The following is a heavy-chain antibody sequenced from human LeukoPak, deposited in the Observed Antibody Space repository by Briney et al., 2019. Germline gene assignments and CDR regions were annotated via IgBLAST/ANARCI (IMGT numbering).Heavy chain of an antibody. CDR1: GYTFTSYF. D-gene: IGHD1-1*01. V-gene: IGHV1-46*01. Sequence: GASVKVSCKASGYTFTSYFIHWVRQAPGQGLEWMGIINPTGGSTTYAQKFQGRVAMTRDTSTSTVYMELSSLRSEDTAVYYCARDPSGNDGNDYWGQETLVTVSS. CDR2: INPTGGST. J-gene: IGHJ4*02. CDR3: ARDPSGNDGNDY.